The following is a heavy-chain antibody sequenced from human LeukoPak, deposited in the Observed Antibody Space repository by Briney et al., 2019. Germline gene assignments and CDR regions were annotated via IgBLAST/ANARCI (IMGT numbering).Heavy chain of an antibody. CDR1: GFTFSSYA. CDR2: ISDSGSST. CDR3: AKKIFQGWGFYFDY. J-gene: IGHJ4*02. D-gene: IGHD2-21*01. Sequence: PGGSLRLSCAASGFTFSSYAMSWVRQAPGKGLEWVSAISDSGSSTYYADSVKGRFTISRVNSKNTLHLQMNSLRAEDTAIYYCAKKIFQGWGFYFDYWGQGTLVTVSS. V-gene: IGHV3-23*01.